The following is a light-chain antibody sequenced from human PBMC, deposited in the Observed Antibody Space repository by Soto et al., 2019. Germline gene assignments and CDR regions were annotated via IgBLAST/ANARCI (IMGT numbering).Light chain of an antibody. Sequence: QSALTQPRSVSGSPGQSVSISCTGTSSDVGGYDFVSWYQQYPGKAPKLIIYQVTKRPSGVPDRFSGSKSGNTASLTVSGLRADDEADYSCPSHAGSSSAGVFGGGTKVTVL. CDR2: QVT. J-gene: IGLJ3*02. CDR1: SSDVGGYDF. CDR3: PSHAGSSSAGV. V-gene: IGLV2-11*01.